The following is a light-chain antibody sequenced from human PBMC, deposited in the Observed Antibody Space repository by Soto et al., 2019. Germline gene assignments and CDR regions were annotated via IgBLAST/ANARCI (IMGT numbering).Light chain of an antibody. Sequence: DIVLTQSPGSLSLSPGERATLFCRASQSVDSSFFAWYQQKPGQAPRLLIYGASKRATGTPDRFSGSGSGTDFTLTITRLEPEDFAVYYCQQYVSSVTFGQGTKVEIK. CDR3: QQYVSSVT. V-gene: IGKV3-20*01. J-gene: IGKJ1*01. CDR1: QSVDSSF. CDR2: GAS.